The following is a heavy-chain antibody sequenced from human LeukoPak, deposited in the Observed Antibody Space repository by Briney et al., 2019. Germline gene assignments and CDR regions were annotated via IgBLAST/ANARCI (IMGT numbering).Heavy chain of an antibody. D-gene: IGHD2-2*01. J-gene: IGHJ5*02. Sequence: SETLSLTCTVSGGSISSSSYYWGWIRQPPGKGLEWIGSIYYSGSTYYNPSLKSRVTISVDTSKNQFSLKLSSVTAADTAVYYCAMHSYCSSITCYSAWFDPWGQGTLVTVSS. V-gene: IGHV4-39*01. CDR2: IYYSGST. CDR3: AMHSYCSSITCYSAWFDP. CDR1: GGSISSSSYY.